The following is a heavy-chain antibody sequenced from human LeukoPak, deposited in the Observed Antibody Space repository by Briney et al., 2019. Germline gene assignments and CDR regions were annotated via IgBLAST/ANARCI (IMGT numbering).Heavy chain of an antibody. CDR3: ARDRAHHGLGTYGDDFYYMDV. CDR2: FHTSGSP. Sequence: SETLSLTCTVSGDSISSYCWNWIRQPAGKGLEWIGRFHTSGSPNYNPSLKSRLIMSIDTSKNQFSLKLTSVPAADTAVYYCARDRAHHGLGTYGDDFYYMDVWGKGTTVTVSS. CDR1: GDSISSYC. J-gene: IGHJ6*03. D-gene: IGHD3-10*01. V-gene: IGHV4-4*07.